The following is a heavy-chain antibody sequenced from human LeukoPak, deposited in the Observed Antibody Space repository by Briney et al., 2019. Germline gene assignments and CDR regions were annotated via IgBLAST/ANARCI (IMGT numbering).Heavy chain of an antibody. CDR2: VYYSGST. CDR1: GGSIRSYY. D-gene: IGHD3-16*01. Sequence: SETLSLTCTVSGGSIRSYYCSWIRQPPGKGLEWVGYVYYSGSTSYNPSLKSRVTISVDASKNQFSLKLSSVTAADTAVYYRARHFTGPGTYTPYFGMDVWGQGTTVTVSS. V-gene: IGHV4-59*08. J-gene: IGHJ6*02. CDR3: ARHFTGPGTYTPYFGMDV.